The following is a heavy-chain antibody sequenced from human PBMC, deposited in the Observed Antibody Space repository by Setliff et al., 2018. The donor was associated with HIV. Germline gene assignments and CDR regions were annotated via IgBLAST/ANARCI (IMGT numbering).Heavy chain of an antibody. V-gene: IGHV3-33*03. Sequence: GESPKLSCVVSGFTFRSYGMHWVRQAPGKGLEWVAVIWYDGSKRYHADSVKGRFTISRDNTKNTLYLQMNSLRAEDTAFYYCAKDGLPGDCFSFGCNGFDIWGQGTMVTVSS. CDR2: IWYDGSKR. CDR1: GFTFRSYG. J-gene: IGHJ3*02. D-gene: IGHD2-21*01. CDR3: AKDGLPGDCFSFGCNGFDI.